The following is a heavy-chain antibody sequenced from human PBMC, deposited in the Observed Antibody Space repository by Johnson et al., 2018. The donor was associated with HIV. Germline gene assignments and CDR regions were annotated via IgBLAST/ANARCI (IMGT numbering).Heavy chain of an antibody. CDR1: GFTFGDYA. CDR3: TRAYYDSRVGGAFDI. V-gene: IGHV3-49*04. CDR2: IRSKAYGGTT. D-gene: IGHD3-22*01. J-gene: IGHJ3*02. Sequence: VQVVESGGGVVQPGRSLRLSCTASGFTFGDYAMSWVRQAPGKGLEWVGFIRSKAYGGTTEYAASVKGRFTISRDDSKSIAYLQMNSLKTEDTAVYYCTRAYYDSRVGGAFDICGQGTMVTVSS.